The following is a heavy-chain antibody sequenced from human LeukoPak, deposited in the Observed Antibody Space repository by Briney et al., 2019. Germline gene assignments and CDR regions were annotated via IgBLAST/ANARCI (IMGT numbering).Heavy chain of an antibody. CDR2: IYHTGKT. D-gene: IGHD2-2*01. J-gene: IGHJ4*02. CDR3: ARNYCSSTSCSEIYYFDY. V-gene: IGHV4-38-2*02. CDR1: GYSISSGYY. Sequence: PSETLSLTCTVSGYSISSGYYWGWIRQPPGKGLEWIGSIYHTGKTYYNASLKSRVTISVDTSKNQFSLKLSSVTAADTAVYFCARNYCSSTSCSEIYYFDYWGQGNLVTVSS.